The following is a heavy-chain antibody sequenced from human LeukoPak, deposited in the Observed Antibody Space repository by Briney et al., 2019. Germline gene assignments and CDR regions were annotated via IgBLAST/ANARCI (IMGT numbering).Heavy chain of an antibody. D-gene: IGHD3-9*01. CDR1: GYTFTSYY. J-gene: IGHJ4*02. CDR2: INPSGGST. Sequence: ASVKVSCKASGYTFTSYYMHWVRQAPGQGLEWMGIINPSGGSTSYAQKFQGRVTMTRDTSTSTVYMELSSLRSEDTAVYYCARGGYDILTGSPPGGFDYWGQGTLVTVSS. CDR3: ARGGYDILTGSPPGGFDY. V-gene: IGHV1-46*01.